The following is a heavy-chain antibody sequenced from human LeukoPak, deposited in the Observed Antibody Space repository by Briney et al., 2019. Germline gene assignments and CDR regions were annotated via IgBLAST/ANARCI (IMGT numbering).Heavy chain of an antibody. CDR3: ARSFLSIAAAATDY. D-gene: IGHD6-13*01. Sequence: PGGSLRLSCAASGFTFSSYSMNWVRQAPGKGLEWVSSISSSSYIYYADSVKGRFTISRDNAKNLLYLQMNSLRAEDTAVYYCARSFLSIAAAATDYWGQGTLVTVSS. CDR2: ISSSSYI. CDR1: GFTFSSYS. V-gene: IGHV3-21*01. J-gene: IGHJ4*02.